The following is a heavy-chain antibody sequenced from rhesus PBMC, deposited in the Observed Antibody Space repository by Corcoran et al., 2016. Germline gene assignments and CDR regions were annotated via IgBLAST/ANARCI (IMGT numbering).Heavy chain of an antibody. CDR2: IYGSGSST. J-gene: IGHJ4*01. D-gene: IGHD6-25*01. CDR1: GGSISSSY. V-gene: IGHV4-169*02. Sequence: QLQLQESGPGLVKPSETLSVTCAVSGGSISSSYWSWIRQAPGKGLDWIGYIYGSGSSTNYNPSLRGRVTLSVDTAKNQLSRKLSSVTAADTAVYYCASEDGGIAAAGYWGQGVLVTVSS. CDR3: ASEDGGIAAAGY.